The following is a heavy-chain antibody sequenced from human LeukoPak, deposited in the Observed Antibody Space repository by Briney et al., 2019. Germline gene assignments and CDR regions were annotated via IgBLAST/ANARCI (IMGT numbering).Heavy chain of an antibody. V-gene: IGHV3-9*01. CDR1: GFPFDDYA. CDR3: AKDIRNYYYYGMDV. J-gene: IGHJ6*02. CDR2: ISWNSGSI. Sequence: SLRLSCAASGFPFDDYAMHWVRQAPGKGLEWVSGISWNSGSIGYADSVKGRFTISRDNAKNSLYLQMNSLRAEDTALYYCAKDIRNYYYYGMDVWGQGTTVTVSS.